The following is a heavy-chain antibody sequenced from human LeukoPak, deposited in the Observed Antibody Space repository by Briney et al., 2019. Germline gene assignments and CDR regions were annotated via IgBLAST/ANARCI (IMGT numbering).Heavy chain of an antibody. CDR1: GFTFSSYG. J-gene: IGHJ4*02. D-gene: IGHD2-8*01. V-gene: IGHV3-30*02. Sequence: GGSLRLSCAASGFTFSSYGMHWVRQAPGKGLEWVAFIRYDGSNKYYADSVKGRFTISRDNSKNTLYLQMNSLRAEDTAVYYCAKESDIVLMVYAMDFDYWGQGTLVTVSS. CDR3: AKESDIVLMVYAMDFDY. CDR2: IRYDGSNK.